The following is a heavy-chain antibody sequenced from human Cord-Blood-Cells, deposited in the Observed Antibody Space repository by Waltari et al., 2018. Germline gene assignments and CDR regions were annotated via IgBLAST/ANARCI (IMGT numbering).Heavy chain of an antibody. D-gene: IGHD4-4*01. V-gene: IGHV1-46*01. J-gene: IGHJ6*03. CDR3: ARDSKTTVTTGTRFYYYYMDV. CDR2: ISPSGGST. Sequence: QVQLVQSGAEVKKPGASVKVSCKASGYTFTSYYMHWVRQAPGQGLEWMGIISPSGGSTSYAQKFQGRGTMTRDTSTSTVYMELSSLRSEDTAVYYCARDSKTTVTTGTRFYYYYMDVWGKGTTVTVSS. CDR1: GYTFTSYY.